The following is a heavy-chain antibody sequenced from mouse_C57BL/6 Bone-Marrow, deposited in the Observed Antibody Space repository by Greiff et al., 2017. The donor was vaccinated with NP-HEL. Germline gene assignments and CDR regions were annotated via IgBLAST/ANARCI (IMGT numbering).Heavy chain of an antibody. CDR1: GFTFSDYG. D-gene: IGHD2-2*01. CDR2: ISNLAYSI. V-gene: IGHV5-15*04. J-gene: IGHJ4*01. Sequence: EVKLVESGGGLVQPGGSLKLSCAASGFTFSDYGMAWVRQAPRKGPEWVAFISNLAYSIYYADTVTGRFTISRANAKNTLYLEMSSLRSEDTAMYYCARHGDGYDDFYYAMDYWGQGTSVTVSS. CDR3: ARHGDGYDDFYYAMDY.